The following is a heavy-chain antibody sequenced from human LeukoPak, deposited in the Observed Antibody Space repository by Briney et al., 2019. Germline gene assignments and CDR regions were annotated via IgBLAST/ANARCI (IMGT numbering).Heavy chain of an antibody. CDR1: GGSISSYY. J-gene: IGHJ3*02. CDR3: ARLGTYCSSTSCYTTDDAFDI. D-gene: IGHD2-2*01. CDR2: IYYSGST. V-gene: IGHV4-59*08. Sequence: SETLSLTCTVSGGSISSYYWSWIRQPPGKGLEWIGSIYYSGSTNYNPSLKSRVTISVDTSKNQFSLKLSSVTAADTAVYYCARLGTYCSSTSCYTTDDAFDIWGQGTMVTVSS.